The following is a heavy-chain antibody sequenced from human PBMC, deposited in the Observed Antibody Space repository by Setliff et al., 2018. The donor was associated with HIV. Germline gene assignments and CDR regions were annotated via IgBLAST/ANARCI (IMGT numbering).Heavy chain of an antibody. Sequence: EASVKVSCKASGGTFSSYAISWVRQAPGQGLEWMGWINTNSGDTKYAQKLQGRVTMTTDTSTSTAYMELRSLRSDDTAVYYCARGPPNVVVPAALLTFDYWGQGTLVTVSS. CDR1: GGTFSSYA. D-gene: IGHD2-2*01. CDR3: ARGPPNVVVPAALLTFDY. J-gene: IGHJ4*02. CDR2: INTNSGDT. V-gene: IGHV1-18*01.